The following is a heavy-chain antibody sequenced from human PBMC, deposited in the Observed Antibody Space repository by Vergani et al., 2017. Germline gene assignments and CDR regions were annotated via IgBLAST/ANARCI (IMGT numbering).Heavy chain of an antibody. V-gene: IGHV3-23*01. CDR2: ISSDGGST. Sequence: EVQLLESGGGLVPGGSLRLSCAASGFTFSTYAMTWVRQAPGKGLEWVSTISSDGGSTYYADSVKGWFTISRDNSKNTLSLQMNSLTAEDTAIYYCAGPQGTSAYYYGGFDYWGQGILVTVSS. J-gene: IGHJ4*02. CDR1: GFTFSTYA. CDR3: AGPQGTSAYYYGGFDY. D-gene: IGHD3-22*01.